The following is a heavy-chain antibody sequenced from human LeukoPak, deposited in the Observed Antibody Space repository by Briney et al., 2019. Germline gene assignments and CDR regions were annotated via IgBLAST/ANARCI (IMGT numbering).Heavy chain of an antibody. D-gene: IGHD3-3*01. CDR2: ISSSSSYI. J-gene: IGHJ6*02. CDR1: GFTFSSYS. CDR3: ARPTIFGVAAQLYGMDV. V-gene: IGHV3-21*01. Sequence: PGGSLRLSCAASGFTFSSYSMNWVRQAPGKGLEWVSSISSSSSYIYYADSVKGRFTISRDNAKNSLYLQMNSLRAEDTAVYYCARPTIFGVAAQLYGMDVWGQGTTVTVSS.